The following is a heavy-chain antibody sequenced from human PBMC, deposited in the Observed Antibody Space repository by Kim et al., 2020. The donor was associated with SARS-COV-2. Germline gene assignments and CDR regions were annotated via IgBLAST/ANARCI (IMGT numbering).Heavy chain of an antibody. J-gene: IGHJ3*02. Sequence: SQTLSLTCAISGDSVSSNSAAWNWIRQSPSRGLEWLGRTYYRSKWYNDYAVSVKSRITINPDTSKNQFSLQLNSVTPEDTAVYYCAIDYCSSTSCYTGSAFDIWGQGTMVTVSS. D-gene: IGHD2-2*02. CDR1: GDSVSSNSAA. CDR3: AIDYCSSTSCYTGSAFDI. V-gene: IGHV6-1*01. CDR2: TYYRSKWYN.